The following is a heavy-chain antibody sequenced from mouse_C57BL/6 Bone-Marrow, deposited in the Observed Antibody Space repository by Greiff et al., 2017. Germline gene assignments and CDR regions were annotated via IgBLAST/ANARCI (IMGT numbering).Heavy chain of an antibody. CDR2: IDPSDSYT. CDR3: ARWLLRGFAY. J-gene: IGHJ3*01. Sequence: QVQLKQSGAELVKPGASVKLSCKASGYTFTSYWMQWVKQRPGQGLEWIGEIDPSDSYTNYNQKFKGKATLTVDTSSSTAYMQLSSLTAEDSAVYYCARWLLRGFAYWGQGTLVTVSA. D-gene: IGHD2-3*01. CDR1: GYTFTSYW. V-gene: IGHV1-50*01.